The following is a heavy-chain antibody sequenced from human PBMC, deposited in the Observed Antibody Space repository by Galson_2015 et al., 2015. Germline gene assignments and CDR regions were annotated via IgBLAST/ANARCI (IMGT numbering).Heavy chain of an antibody. D-gene: IGHD6-25*01. CDR3: ARRSAHSQRQSPIGIYGVDV. Sequence: SLRLSCAASGFRFSEYGMNWVRQAPGKGLEWVAIIWYDGKKKYYADSVKGRFTISRDNSMNTVYLQMDSLTAEDTAMYYCARRSAHSQRQSPIGIYGVDVWGLGTTVTVSS. J-gene: IGHJ6*02. V-gene: IGHV3-33*01. CDR2: IWYDGKKK. CDR1: GFRFSEYG.